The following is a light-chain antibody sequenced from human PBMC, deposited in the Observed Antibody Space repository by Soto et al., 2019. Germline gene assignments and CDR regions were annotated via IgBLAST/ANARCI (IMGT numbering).Light chain of an antibody. CDR1: QTIRRW. J-gene: IGKJ5*01. Sequence: DIEMTQSPSTLSASVGDRLTLTCRASQTIRRWLAWYQQRPGKAPKVLIYDASTLESGVPARFSGSGSETEFPSTSSTRQPKISATYYSQHKNSDRGPFGKGT. CDR2: DAS. V-gene: IGKV1-5*01. CDR3: QHKNSDRGP.